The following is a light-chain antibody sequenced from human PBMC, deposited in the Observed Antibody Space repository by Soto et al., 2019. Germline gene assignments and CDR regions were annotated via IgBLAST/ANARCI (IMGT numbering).Light chain of an antibody. CDR2: QVT. CDR3: TSYTALSTDIL. CDR1: SSDVGNYNF. Sequence: QSALTQPASVSGSPGQSITISCTGTSSDVGNYNFVSWYQHHAGTAPKLIIYQVTNRPSGVSDRFSGSKSGDTASLTISGLQAEDEADYYCTSYTALSTDILFGGGIKLTVL. V-gene: IGLV2-14*01. J-gene: IGLJ2*01.